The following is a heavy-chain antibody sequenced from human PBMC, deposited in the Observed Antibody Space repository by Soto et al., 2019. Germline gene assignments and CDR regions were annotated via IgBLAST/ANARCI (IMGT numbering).Heavy chain of an antibody. D-gene: IGHD3-10*01. CDR2: IIPIFGTA. J-gene: IGHJ5*02. CDR1: GGTFSSYA. Sequence: QVQLVQSGAEVQKPGSSVKVSCKASGGTFSSYAISWVRQAPGQGLEWMGGIIPIFGTANYAQKFQGRVTITADESTSTAYMELSSLRSEDTAVYYCAREIAMVRGVNWFDPWGQGTLVTVSS. CDR3: AREIAMVRGVNWFDP. V-gene: IGHV1-69*01.